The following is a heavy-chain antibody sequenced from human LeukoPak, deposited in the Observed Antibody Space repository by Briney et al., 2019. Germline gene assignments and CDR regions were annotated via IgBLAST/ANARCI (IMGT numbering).Heavy chain of an antibody. V-gene: IGHV4-4*07. D-gene: IGHD4-17*01. CDR2: IHTSGNT. CDR1: GASISSYY. Sequence: PSETLSLTCTVSGASISSYYWSWIRQPAGQGLEWIGRIHTSGNTNYNPSLKSRVTMSVDTSKNQFSLKLNSVTAADTAVYYCARSLHYGDHNNWNFDLWGRGTLVTVSS. J-gene: IGHJ2*01. CDR3: ARSLHYGDHNNWNFDL.